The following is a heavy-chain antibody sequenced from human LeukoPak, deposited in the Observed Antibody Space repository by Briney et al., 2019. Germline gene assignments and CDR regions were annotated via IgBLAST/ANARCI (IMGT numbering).Heavy chain of an antibody. V-gene: IGHV3-23*01. Sequence: PGGSLRLSCAASGFTFSSYAMTWVRQTPGKGLEWVSAISAGGGSTYYADSVKGRFTISRDNSKNTLYLQLNSLRAEDTAVYYCAKAGGWTNYFDYWGQGTLVTVSS. D-gene: IGHD6-19*01. CDR3: AKAGGWTNYFDY. CDR2: ISAGGGST. J-gene: IGHJ4*02. CDR1: GFTFSSYA.